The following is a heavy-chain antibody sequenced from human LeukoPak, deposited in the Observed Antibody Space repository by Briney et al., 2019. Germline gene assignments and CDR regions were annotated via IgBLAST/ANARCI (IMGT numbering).Heavy chain of an antibody. CDR1: GGSISSSSYY. CDR2: IYYSGST. CDR3: ARHPTGYSSGWALDY. J-gene: IGHJ4*02. D-gene: IGHD6-19*01. V-gene: IGHV4-39*01. Sequence: PSETLSLTCTVSGGSISSSSYYWGWIRQPPGKGLEWIGSIYYSGSTYYNPSLKSRVTISVDTSKNQFSLKLSSVTAADTAVYYCARHPTGYSSGWALDYWGQGTLVAVSS.